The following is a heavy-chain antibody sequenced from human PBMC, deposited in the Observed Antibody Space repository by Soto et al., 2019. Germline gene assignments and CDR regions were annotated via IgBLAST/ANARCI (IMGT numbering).Heavy chain of an antibody. J-gene: IGHJ4*02. Sequence: EVQLVESGGGLVQPGGSLKLSCAASGFTFSGSAMHWVRQASGKGLEWVGRIRNKANSYATEYAASVKGRFTISRDDSMNKAYLQMNSLKTEDTAVYYCITRYCSAGNCHHDYWGQGTLVTVSP. CDR2: IRNKANSYAT. D-gene: IGHD2-15*01. CDR3: ITRYCSAGNCHHDY. CDR1: GFTFSGSA. V-gene: IGHV3-73*01.